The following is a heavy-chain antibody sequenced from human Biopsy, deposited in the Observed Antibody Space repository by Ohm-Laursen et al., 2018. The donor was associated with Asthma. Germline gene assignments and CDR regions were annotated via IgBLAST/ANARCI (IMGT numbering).Heavy chain of an antibody. Sequence: GASVKVSCKASGGSFSNFAFSWVRQAPGHGLEWMGTILTKFDITSYAEKFQGRVTITADKSTSTTYMELSRLRSEDTAVYYCARSYDTYSYPVLVLDYWGQGTLVTVSS. CDR3: ARSYDTYSYPVLVLDY. V-gene: IGHV1-69*04. CDR2: ILTKFDIT. D-gene: IGHD3-22*01. J-gene: IGHJ4*02. CDR1: GGSFSNFA.